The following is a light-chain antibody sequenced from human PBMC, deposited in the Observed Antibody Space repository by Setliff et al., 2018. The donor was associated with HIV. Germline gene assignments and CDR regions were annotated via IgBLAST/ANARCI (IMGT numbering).Light chain of an antibody. Sequence: QSALAQPRSVSGSPGQSVTISCTGTSSDVGDYNHVSWYQQHPGKAPKLIIYDANKRPSGVPDRFSASKSGNTASLTISGLQAEDEADYYCSYAGKFTWVLGGGTK. CDR1: SSDVGDYNH. J-gene: IGLJ3*02. CDR2: DAN. CDR3: CSYAGKFTWV. V-gene: IGLV2-11*01.